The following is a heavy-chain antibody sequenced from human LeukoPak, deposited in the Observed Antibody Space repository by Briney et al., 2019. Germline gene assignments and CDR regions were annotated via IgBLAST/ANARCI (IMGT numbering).Heavy chain of an antibody. CDR1: GFTLRSYA. CDR2: MKQDGSEK. D-gene: IGHD3-10*01. Sequence: PGGSLRLSCAASGFTLRSYAMSWVRQAPGKGLEWVANMKQDGSEKYYVDSVKGRVTISRDNPKNSLYLQMHSLRAEDTALYYCARGYYCGSGTYLSPYFDYWGQGTLVTVSS. J-gene: IGHJ4*02. V-gene: IGHV3-7*01. CDR3: ARGYYCGSGTYLSPYFDY.